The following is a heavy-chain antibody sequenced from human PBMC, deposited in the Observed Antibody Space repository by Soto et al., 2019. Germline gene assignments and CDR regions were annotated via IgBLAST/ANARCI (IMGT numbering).Heavy chain of an antibody. CDR1: EFSVSSNY. V-gene: IGHV3-53*04. D-gene: IGHD6-25*01. CDR2: IYSGGST. CDR3: ATAGPYSSGYYGMDV. Sequence: EVQLVESGGGLVQPGGSLRLSCAASEFSVSSNYMTWVRQAPGKGLEWVSVIYSGGSTYYADSVKGRFTISRHNSKNTRYLQMNSLRAEDTAVYYCATAGPYSSGYYGMDVWGQGTTVTVSS. J-gene: IGHJ6*02.